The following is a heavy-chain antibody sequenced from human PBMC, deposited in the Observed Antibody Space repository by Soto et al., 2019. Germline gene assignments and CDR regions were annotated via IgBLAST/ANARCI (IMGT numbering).Heavy chain of an antibody. D-gene: IGHD7-27*01. Sequence: EVQLLESGGDLVQPGGSLRLSCAASGFTFSSYAMTWVRRAPGKGLEWVSAISGSGHTTFYAVSVKGRFTISRDNSMNTLYLEMNSLSAEDTAIYYCAKGGYDDWGAEGLYSFDYCGQGTLVTVSS. V-gene: IGHV3-23*01. J-gene: IGHJ4*02. CDR1: GFTFSSYA. CDR2: ISGSGHTT. CDR3: AKGGYDDWGAEGLYSFDY.